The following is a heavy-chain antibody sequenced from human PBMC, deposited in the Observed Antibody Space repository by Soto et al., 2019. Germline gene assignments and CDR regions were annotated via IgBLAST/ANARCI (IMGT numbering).Heavy chain of an antibody. Sequence: PSATXSLTCTVSGGSIIVYYWSWIRQPPGKGLEFIGYISYSRSTNYNPSLNSRVTISLDSSKNQFSLKLTSVTAAETALYYCARAGARTGELPSYWGKGTLV. V-gene: IGHV4-59*01. D-gene: IGHD1-26*01. CDR1: GGSIIVYY. J-gene: IGHJ4*02. CDR3: ARAGARTGELPSY. CDR2: ISYSRST.